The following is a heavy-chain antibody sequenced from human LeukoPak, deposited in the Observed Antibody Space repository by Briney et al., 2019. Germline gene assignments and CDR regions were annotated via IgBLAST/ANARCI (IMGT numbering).Heavy chain of an antibody. CDR3: ARFTPQGYGWGGYNRFDP. V-gene: IGHV4-59*01. CDR2: IYYSGSA. D-gene: IGHD3-16*01. CDR1: GGSISSYY. J-gene: IGHJ5*02. Sequence: SETLSLTCTVSGGSISSYYWNWIRQPPGKGLEWIGYIYYSGSANYNPSLKSRVTISVDTSKNQFSLNLTSVTAADTAVYYCARFTPQGYGWGGYNRFDPWGQGGLVGVCS.